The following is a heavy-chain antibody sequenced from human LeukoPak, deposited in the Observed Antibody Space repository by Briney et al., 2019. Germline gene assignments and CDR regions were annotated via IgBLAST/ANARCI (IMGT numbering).Heavy chain of an antibody. D-gene: IGHD5-18*01. CDR3: ARDNQYSYGPGPFDY. CDR1: GYTFTSYY. CDR2: INPSGGST. J-gene: IGHJ4*02. V-gene: IGHV1-46*01. Sequence: ASVKVSCKASGYTFTSYYMHWVRQAPGQGLEWMGIINPSGGSTSYAQKFQGRVTITADESTSTAYMELSSLRSEDTAVYYCARDNQYSYGPGPFDYWGQGTLVTVSS.